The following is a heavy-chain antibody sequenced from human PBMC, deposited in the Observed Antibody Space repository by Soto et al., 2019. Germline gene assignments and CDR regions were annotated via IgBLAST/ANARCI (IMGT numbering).Heavy chain of an antibody. CDR1: GYSVTSYW. Sequence: CKASGYSVTSYWISSVRQMPGKGLEWMGRIDPSDSYTNYSPSFQGHVTISADQSISTASLQWSSLKASDTAMYYCARHSFGGAGIAVAGAFDYWGQGTLVTVSS. V-gene: IGHV5-10-1*01. CDR3: ARHSFGGAGIAVAGAFDY. CDR2: IDPSDSYT. J-gene: IGHJ4*02. D-gene: IGHD6-19*01.